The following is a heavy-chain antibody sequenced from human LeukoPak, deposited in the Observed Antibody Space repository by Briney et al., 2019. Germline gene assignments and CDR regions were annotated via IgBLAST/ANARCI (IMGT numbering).Heavy chain of an antibody. J-gene: IGHJ6*02. Sequence: GGSLRLSCAASGFTFSSYAMHWVRQAPGKGLEWVAVISYDGSNKYYADSVKGRSTISRDNSKNTLYLQMNSLRAEDTAVYYCARGKGELLRYYYYGMDVWGQGTTVTVSS. CDR1: GFTFSSYA. D-gene: IGHD3-10*01. CDR3: ARGKGELLRYYYYGMDV. V-gene: IGHV3-30-3*01. CDR2: ISYDGSNK.